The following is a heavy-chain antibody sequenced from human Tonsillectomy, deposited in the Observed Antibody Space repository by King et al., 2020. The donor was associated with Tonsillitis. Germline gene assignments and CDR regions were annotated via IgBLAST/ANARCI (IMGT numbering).Heavy chain of an antibody. D-gene: IGHD3-10*01. CDR1: GFSLSTRGLG. CDR2: IYWNDDK. V-gene: IGHV2-5*01. Sequence: ITLKESGPTLVKPTQTLTLTCTFSGFSLSTRGLGVGWIRQPPGKALEWLAVIYWNDDKWQSPSLKSRLTITKDTSKNQVVLTMTDMDPVDTGTYYCAHRPAYHAPSYYYFYGMDVWGQGTTVTVSS. CDR3: AHRPAYHAPSYYYFYGMDV. J-gene: IGHJ6*02.